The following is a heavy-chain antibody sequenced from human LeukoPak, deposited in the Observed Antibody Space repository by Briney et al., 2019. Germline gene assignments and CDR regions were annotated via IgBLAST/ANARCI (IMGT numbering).Heavy chain of an antibody. D-gene: IGHD6-19*01. CDR2: IIPIFGTA. CDR3: ARDRYSSGWPDYYGMDV. J-gene: IGHJ6*02. Sequence: ASVKVCCKASGGTFSSYAISWVRQAPGQGLEWMGGIIPIFGTANYAQKFQGRVTITADESTSTAYMELSSLRSEDTAVYYCARDRYSSGWPDYYGMDVWGQGTTVTVSS. CDR1: GGTFSSYA. V-gene: IGHV1-69*13.